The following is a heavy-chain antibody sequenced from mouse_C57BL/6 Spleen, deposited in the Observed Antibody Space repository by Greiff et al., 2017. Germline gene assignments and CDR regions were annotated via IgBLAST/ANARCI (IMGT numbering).Heavy chain of an antibody. D-gene: IGHD2-4*01. Sequence: VQLKQSGAELVRPGASVKLSCTASGFNIKEDYMHWVKQRPEQGLEWIGWIDPENGDTEYASKFQGKATITADTSSNTAYLQLSSLTSEDTAVYYCTIGDDYAYWGQGTTLTVSS. V-gene: IGHV14-4*01. CDR3: TIGDDYAY. CDR2: IDPENGDT. CDR1: GFNIKEDY. J-gene: IGHJ2*01.